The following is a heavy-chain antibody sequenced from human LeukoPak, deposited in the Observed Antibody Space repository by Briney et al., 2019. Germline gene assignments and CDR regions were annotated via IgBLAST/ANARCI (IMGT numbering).Heavy chain of an antibody. CDR2: ISSSSSYI. CDR3: AREIFDFFAGMDV. J-gene: IGHJ6*02. V-gene: IGHV3-21*01. D-gene: IGHD3-3*01. Sequence: GGSLRLSCAASGFTFSSYSMNWVRQAPGKGLEWVSSISSSSSYIYYADSVKGRFTISGDNAKNSLYLQMNSLRAEDTAVYYCAREIFDFFAGMDVWGQGTTVTVSS. CDR1: GFTFSSYS.